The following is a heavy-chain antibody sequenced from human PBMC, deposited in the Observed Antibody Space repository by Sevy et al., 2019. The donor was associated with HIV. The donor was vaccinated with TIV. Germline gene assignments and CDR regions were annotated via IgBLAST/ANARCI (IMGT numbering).Heavy chain of an antibody. J-gene: IGHJ4*02. V-gene: IGHV3-9*01. CDR1: GFTFDDYA. CDR2: ISWNSGSI. D-gene: IGHD3-3*01. Sequence: GGSLRLSCAASGFTFDDYAMHWVRQAPGKGLEWVSAISWNSGSIGYADSVKGRFTISRDNAKNSLYLQMNSLRAEDTALYYCAKDMGITIFGVVTSLVDYWGQGTLVTVSS. CDR3: AKDMGITIFGVVTSLVDY.